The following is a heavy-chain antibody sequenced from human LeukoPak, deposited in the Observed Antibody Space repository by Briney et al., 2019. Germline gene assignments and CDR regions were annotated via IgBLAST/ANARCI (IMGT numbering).Heavy chain of an antibody. Sequence: GSVKVSCKASGYTFTSYDINWVRQATGQGLEWMGWMNPNSGYTGYAQKFQGRVTLTRNTSMSTAYMELSSLRSEDTAVYYCARGISDFWSGYYYDAFDIWGQGTMVTVSS. V-gene: IGHV1-8*01. CDR2: MNPNSGYT. CDR3: ARGISDFWSGYYYDAFDI. CDR1: GYTFTSYD. D-gene: IGHD3-3*01. J-gene: IGHJ3*02.